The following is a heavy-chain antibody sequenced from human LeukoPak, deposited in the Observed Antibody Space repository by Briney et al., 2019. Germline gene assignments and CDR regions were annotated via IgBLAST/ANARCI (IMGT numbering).Heavy chain of an antibody. CDR3: ARVGGHCTSTSCPPPDY. CDR1: GFTFSSYN. J-gene: IGHJ4*02. V-gene: IGHV3-21*01. Sequence: GGSLRLSCAASGFTFSSYNMDWVRQAPGKGLEWVXFXXSSSRYIYQADSVKGRFTISRDNAKSSVFLQMNSLRAEDTAVYYCARVGGHCTSTSCPPPDYWGQGTLVTVSS. D-gene: IGHD2-2*01. CDR2: XXSSSRYI.